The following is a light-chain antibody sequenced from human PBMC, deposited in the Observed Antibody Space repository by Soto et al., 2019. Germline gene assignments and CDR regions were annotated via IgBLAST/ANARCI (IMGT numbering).Light chain of an antibody. Sequence: DIVLTQSPGTLSLSPCERATLSSSASQSISSSFLAWYQQKPGRAPSLLIYGASSRATGIPDRFSGSGSGTEFTLTISSLQSEDFAVYYCQQYNDWPPAWTFGQGTKVDIK. J-gene: IGKJ1*01. CDR1: QSISSSF. CDR2: GAS. CDR3: QQYNDWPPAWT. V-gene: IGKV3-20*01.